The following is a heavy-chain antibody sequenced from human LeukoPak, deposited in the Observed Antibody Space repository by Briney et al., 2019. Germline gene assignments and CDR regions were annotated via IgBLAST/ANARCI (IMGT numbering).Heavy chain of an antibody. CDR2: ISGSGGST. D-gene: IGHD6-6*01. J-gene: IGHJ4*02. CDR1: GFTFSSYW. Sequence: GGSLRLSCAASGFTFSSYWMNWVRQAPGKGLEWVSAISGSGGSTYYADSVKGRFTISRDNSKNTLYLQMNSLRAEDTAVYYCAKDRIAAPQGLDYWGQGTLVTVSS. V-gene: IGHV3-23*01. CDR3: AKDRIAAPQGLDY.